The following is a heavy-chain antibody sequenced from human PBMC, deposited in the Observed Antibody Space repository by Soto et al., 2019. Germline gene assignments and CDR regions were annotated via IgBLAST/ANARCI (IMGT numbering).Heavy chain of an antibody. CDR1: GYTFTSYD. D-gene: IGHD4-17*01. CDR2: MNPNSSNT. J-gene: IGHJ4*02. Sequence: QVQLVQSGAEVKKPGASVKVSCKASGYTFTSYDINWVRQATGQGLEWMGWMNPNSSNTGYAQKFQGRVSMTRNPSISTAYMELSSLRSEDTAVYYWARSTNDYGDRHWGQGTLVTVSS. V-gene: IGHV1-8*01. CDR3: ARSTNDYGDRH.